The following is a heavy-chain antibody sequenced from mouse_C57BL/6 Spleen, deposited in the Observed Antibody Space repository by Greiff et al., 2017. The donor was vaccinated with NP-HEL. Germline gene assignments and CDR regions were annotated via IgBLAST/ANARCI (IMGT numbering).Heavy chain of an antibody. J-gene: IGHJ2*01. V-gene: IGHV3-5*01. CDR2: IYYSGTI. CDR1: GISITTGNYR. Sequence: EVKLVESGPGLVKPSQTVFLTCTVTGISITTGNYRWSWIRQFPGNKLEWIGYIYYSGTITYNPSLTSRTTITRDTPKNQFFLEMNSLTAEDTATYYCARDRGGLLRVGDYFDYWGQGTTLTVSS. CDR3: ARDRGGLLRVGDYFDY. D-gene: IGHD1-1*01.